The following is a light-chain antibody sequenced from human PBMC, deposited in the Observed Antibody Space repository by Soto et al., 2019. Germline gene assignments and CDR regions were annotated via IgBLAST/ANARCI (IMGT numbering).Light chain of an antibody. J-gene: IGKJ2*01. V-gene: IGKV3-20*01. CDR2: GAS. Sequence: EIVLTQSPGTLSLSPGERATLSCRASQSVSSSYLVWYQQKPGQALRLLIYGASSRATGIPDRFSGSGSGTDFALTISRLEPEDFAVYYCQQYSASPSTFGRGTKLEIK. CDR3: QQYSASPST. CDR1: QSVSSSY.